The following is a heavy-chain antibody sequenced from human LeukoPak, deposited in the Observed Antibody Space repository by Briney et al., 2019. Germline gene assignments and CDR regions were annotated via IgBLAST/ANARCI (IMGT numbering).Heavy chain of an antibody. CDR1: GGTFSSYA. Sequence: APVKVSCKASGGTFSSYAISWVRQAPGQGLEWMGRIIPIFGTANYAQKFQGRVTITTDESTSTAYMELSSLRSEDTAVYYCARDQSGYYGDYVYFDYWGQGTLVTVSS. V-gene: IGHV1-69*05. J-gene: IGHJ4*02. D-gene: IGHD4-17*01. CDR3: ARDQSGYYGDYVYFDY. CDR2: IIPIFGTA.